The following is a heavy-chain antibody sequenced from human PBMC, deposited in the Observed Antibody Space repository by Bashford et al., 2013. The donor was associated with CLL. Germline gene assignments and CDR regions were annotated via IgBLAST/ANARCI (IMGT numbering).Heavy chain of an antibody. CDR3: ARLSSAYYGAGFDP. V-gene: IGHV4-39*02. CDR2: IYYGGSS. Sequence: SETLSLTCTVSGGSISSSGHYVGLDPPAPGKGPEWIGNIYYGGSSHYNPSLKSRVTISVDTSKNHFSLKLSSVTAADTAVYFCARLSSAYYGAGFDPWGQGTLVTVSS. J-gene: IGHJ5*02. CDR1: GGSISSSGHY. D-gene: IGHD1-26*01.